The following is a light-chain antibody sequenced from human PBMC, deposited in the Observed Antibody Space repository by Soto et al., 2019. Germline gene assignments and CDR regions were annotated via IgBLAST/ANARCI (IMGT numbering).Light chain of an antibody. CDR1: QTTDTN. CDR3: QQRSNWPPIT. CDR2: GAS. Sequence: EIVMTQSPGTLSVSLGERATLSCRASQTTDTNLAWYQQKPGQAPRLLIYGASSRATGIPDRFSGSGSGTDFTLTISSLEPEDAAVYYCQQRSNWPPITFGQGTRLEIK. V-gene: IGKV3-11*01. J-gene: IGKJ5*01.